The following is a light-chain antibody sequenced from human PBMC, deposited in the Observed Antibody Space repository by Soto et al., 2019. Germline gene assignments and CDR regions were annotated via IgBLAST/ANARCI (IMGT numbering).Light chain of an antibody. CDR1: QSISNH. CDR2: KAS. V-gene: IGKV1-5*03. J-gene: IGKJ1*01. Sequence: EIQMTQYPSSLSASVEDRVIITCRASQSISNHLNWYQQKPGKAPKLLIYKASTLKSGVPSRFSGSGSGTEFTLTISSLQPDDFATYYCQQYNSYSFGQGTKVDIK. CDR3: QQYNSYS.